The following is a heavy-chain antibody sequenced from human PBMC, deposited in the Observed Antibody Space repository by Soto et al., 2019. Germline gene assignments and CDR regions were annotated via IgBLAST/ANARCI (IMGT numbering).Heavy chain of an antibody. CDR3: ATDSLGGSGSYYSPPPSDY. D-gene: IGHD3-10*01. J-gene: IGHJ4*02. CDR2: FDPEDGET. Sequence: ASVKVSCKVSGYTLTELSMHWVRQAPGKGLEWMGGFDPEDGETIYAQKFQGRVTMTEDTSTDTAYMELSSLRSEDTAVYYCATDSLGGSGSYYSPPPSDYWGQGTLVTSPQ. CDR1: GYTLTELS. V-gene: IGHV1-24*01.